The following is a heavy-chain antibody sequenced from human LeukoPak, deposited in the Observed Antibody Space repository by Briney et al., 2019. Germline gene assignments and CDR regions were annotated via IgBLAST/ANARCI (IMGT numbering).Heavy chain of an antibody. D-gene: IGHD2-15*01. V-gene: IGHV3-9*01. CDR1: GFTFDDYA. CDR2: ISWNSGSI. J-gene: IGHJ4*02. Sequence: PGGSLRLSCAASGFTFDDYAMHWVRQAPGKGLEWVSGISWNSGSIGYADSVKGRFTISRDNAKNSLYLQMNSLRAEDTAVYYCARVTSPLLGTFDYWGQGTLVTVSS. CDR3: ARVTSPLLGTFDY.